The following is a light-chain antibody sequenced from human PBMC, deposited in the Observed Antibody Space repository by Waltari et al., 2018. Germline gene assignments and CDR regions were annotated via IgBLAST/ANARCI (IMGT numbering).Light chain of an antibody. V-gene: IGLV1-40*01. Sequence: QSVLTQPPSVSGAPGQRVTISCTGSSSNIGAGYDVHWYQQLPGPAPKLLIDGNSNRPSGVPDRVSGSKSGTSASLAITGLQAEDEADYYCQSYDSRSSSWVFGGGTKLTVL. CDR3: QSYDSRSSSWV. CDR2: GNS. CDR1: SSNIGAGYD. J-gene: IGLJ3*02.